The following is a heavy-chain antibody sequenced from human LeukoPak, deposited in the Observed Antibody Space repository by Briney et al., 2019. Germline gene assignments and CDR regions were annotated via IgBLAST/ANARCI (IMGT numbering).Heavy chain of an antibody. CDR2: IYYSGST. CDR3: AREKSSGWYPDYYYYMDV. D-gene: IGHD6-19*01. CDR1: GGSFSGYY. V-gene: IGHV4-34*01. Sequence: SETLSLTCAVYGGSFSGYYWSWIRQPPGKGLEWIGSIYYSGSTYYHPSLKSRVTISVDTSKNQFSLKLSSVTAADTAVYFCAREKSSGWYPDYYYYMDVWGRGTTVTVSS. J-gene: IGHJ6*03.